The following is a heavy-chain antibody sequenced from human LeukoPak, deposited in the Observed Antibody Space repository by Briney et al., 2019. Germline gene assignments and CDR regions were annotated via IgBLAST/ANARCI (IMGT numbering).Heavy chain of an antibody. Sequence: GGSLRLSCAASGVTFSGSAIHWVRQASGKGLEWLGRIRSKASNYSTTYGASVEGRFTISRDESKHPAYLQIHTLILEDPAVYFCTALGMAAAGMDYWGQGTLVTVSS. J-gene: IGHJ4*02. CDR3: TALGMAAAGMDY. CDR1: GVTFSGSA. CDR2: IRSKASNYST. V-gene: IGHV3-73*01. D-gene: IGHD6-19*01.